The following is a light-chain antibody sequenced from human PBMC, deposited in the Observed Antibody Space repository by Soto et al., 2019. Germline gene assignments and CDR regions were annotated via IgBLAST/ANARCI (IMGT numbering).Light chain of an antibody. V-gene: IGKV4-1*01. CDR3: QQYERIPPT. J-gene: IGKJ4*01. CDR2: WAS. CDR1: QSVLSTSNNKNY. Sequence: DIVMTQSPDSLAVSLGERATINCKSSQSVLSTSNNKNYLAWYQQKPGHPPKLLIYWASTRESGVPDRFSGSGSGTYFTLTIVSLQAEDVEVYYCQQYERIPPTFRGGTKVEIK.